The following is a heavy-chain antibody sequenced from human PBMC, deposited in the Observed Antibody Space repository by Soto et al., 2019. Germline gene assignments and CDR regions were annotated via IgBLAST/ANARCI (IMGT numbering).Heavy chain of an antibody. D-gene: IGHD3-16*01. V-gene: IGHV4-34*01. CDR3: ARAAKALGRYYFDY. Sequence: SETLSLTCAVYGGSFSGYYWSWIRQPPGKGLEWIGEINHSGSTNYNPSLKSRVTISVDTSKSQFSLKLSSVTAADTAVYYCARAAKALGRYYFDYWGQGTLVTVSS. CDR2: INHSGST. J-gene: IGHJ4*02. CDR1: GGSFSGYY.